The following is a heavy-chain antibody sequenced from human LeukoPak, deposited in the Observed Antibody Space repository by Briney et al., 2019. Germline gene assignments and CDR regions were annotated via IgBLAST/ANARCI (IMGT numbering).Heavy chain of an antibody. Sequence: SETLSLTCNVSGGSISSGDYYWSWIRQPPGEGLGWIGYIYYSGSTNYNPSLKSRVTISVDTSKNQFSLKLSSVTAADTAVYYCAREGDGYLGDDAFDIWGQGTMVTVSS. CDR3: AREGDGYLGDDAFDI. CDR2: IYYSGST. D-gene: IGHD5-24*01. CDR1: GGSISSGDYY. J-gene: IGHJ3*02. V-gene: IGHV4-61*08.